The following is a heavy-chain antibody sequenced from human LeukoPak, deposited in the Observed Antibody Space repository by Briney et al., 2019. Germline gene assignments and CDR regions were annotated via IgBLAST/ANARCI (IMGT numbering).Heavy chain of an antibody. CDR1: GNTFTGYY. CDR3: ARDKVAGVGALDY. V-gene: IGHV1-2*02. J-gene: IGHJ4*02. D-gene: IGHD3-16*01. Sequence: GASVKVSCKASGNTFTGYYIYWVRQAPGQGLEWMGRINPNSGGTNYAQKLQGRVTMTRDTSISTAYMELSRLRSDDTAVYYCARDKVAGVGALDYWGQGTLVTVSS. CDR2: INPNSGGT.